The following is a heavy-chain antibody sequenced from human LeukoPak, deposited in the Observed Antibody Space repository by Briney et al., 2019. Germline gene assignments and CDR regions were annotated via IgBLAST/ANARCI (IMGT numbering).Heavy chain of an antibody. J-gene: IGHJ6*02. CDR3: ARYYGSGSEYFMDV. CDR1: GFTFSSYG. Sequence: TGGSLRLSCAASGFTFSSYGMQWVRQAPGKGLEWVAVIWYDGSKKYFADSVKGRFTISRDNSKNALFLQMNSLRAEDTAVYYCARYYGSGSEYFMDVWGQGTTVTVSS. V-gene: IGHV3-33*01. CDR2: IWYDGSKK. D-gene: IGHD3-10*01.